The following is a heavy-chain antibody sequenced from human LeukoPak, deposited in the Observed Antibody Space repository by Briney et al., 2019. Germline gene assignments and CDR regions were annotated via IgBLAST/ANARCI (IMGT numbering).Heavy chain of an antibody. CDR1: GYSISNSNW. V-gene: IGHV4-28*06. CDR3: ARFNSSYYYYDY. Sequence: SETLSLTCGVSGYSISNSNWWGWIRQPPGKGLEWIGYIDYGGSTNYNPSLKSRATASVDTSRNQFSLKLSSVTALDTAVYYCARFNSSYYYYDYWGQGTLVTVSS. J-gene: IGHJ4*02. D-gene: IGHD3-22*01. CDR2: IDYGGST.